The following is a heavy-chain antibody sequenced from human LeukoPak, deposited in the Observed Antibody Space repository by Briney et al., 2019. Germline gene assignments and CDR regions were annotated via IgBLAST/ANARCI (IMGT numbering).Heavy chain of an antibody. V-gene: IGHV3-23*01. CDR2: ISGGSSGST. CDR3: ASRYSSGWGGLDY. CDR1: GFTFSDYA. Sequence: GGSLRLSCAASGFTFSDYAMSWVRQAPGKGLEWLSVISGGSSGSTYYADSVKGRFTISRDNSKNTLYLQMNSLRAEDTAVYYCASRYSSGWGGLDYWGQGTLVTVSS. J-gene: IGHJ4*02. D-gene: IGHD6-19*01.